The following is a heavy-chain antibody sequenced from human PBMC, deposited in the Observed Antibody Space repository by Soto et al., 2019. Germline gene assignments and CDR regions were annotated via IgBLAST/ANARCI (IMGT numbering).Heavy chain of an antibody. V-gene: IGHV4-34*01. CDR2: INHSGST. Sequence: SETLSLTXAVYGGSFSGYYWSWIRQPPGKGLEWIGEINHSGSTNYNPSLKSRVTISVDTSKNQFSLKLSSVTAADTAVYYCARIQLWLRWFDPWGQGTLVTVSS. D-gene: IGHD5-18*01. J-gene: IGHJ5*02. CDR3: ARIQLWLRWFDP. CDR1: GGSFSGYY.